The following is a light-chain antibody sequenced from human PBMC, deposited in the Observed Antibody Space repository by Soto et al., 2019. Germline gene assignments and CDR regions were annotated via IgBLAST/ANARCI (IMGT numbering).Light chain of an antibody. Sequence: EIVLTQSPGTLSLSPGERATLSCRASQSVSSAYLAWYQQIPGQAPRLLIYGASSRATGIPDRFSGSGSGTDFTLTLRGLEPEDFAVYYFHQSGSSFYTFGQGTKLEIK. CDR2: GAS. J-gene: IGKJ2*01. CDR3: HQSGSSFYT. CDR1: QSVSSAY. V-gene: IGKV3-20*01.